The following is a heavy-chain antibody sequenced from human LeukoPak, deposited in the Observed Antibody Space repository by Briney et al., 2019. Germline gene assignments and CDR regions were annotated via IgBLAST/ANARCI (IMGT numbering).Heavy chain of an antibody. CDR3: ARHRGVYSSGWYSDFDY. CDR1: GGSISSSSYY. J-gene: IGHJ4*02. D-gene: IGHD6-19*01. V-gene: IGHV4-39*01. Sequence: SETLSLTCTVTGGSISSSSYYWGWIRQPPGKGLEWIGSIYYSGSTYYNPSLKSRVTISVDTSKNQFSLKLSSVTAADTAVYYCARHRGVYSSGWYSDFDYWGQGTLVTVSS. CDR2: IYYSGST.